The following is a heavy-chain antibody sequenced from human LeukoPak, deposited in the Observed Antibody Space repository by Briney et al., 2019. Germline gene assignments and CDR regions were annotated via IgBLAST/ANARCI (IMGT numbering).Heavy chain of an antibody. CDR1: GGTFSSYA. CDR2: IIPIFGTA. J-gene: IGHJ6*03. CDR3: ARDLPNYCSSTSCPRWYYMDV. D-gene: IGHD2-2*01. V-gene: IGHV1-69*13. Sequence: ASVKVSCKASGGTFSSYAISWVRQAPGQGLEWMGGIIPIFGTANYAQKFQGRVTITADESTSTAYMELSSLRSEDTAVYYCARDLPNYCSSTSCPRWYYMDVWGKGTTVTVSS.